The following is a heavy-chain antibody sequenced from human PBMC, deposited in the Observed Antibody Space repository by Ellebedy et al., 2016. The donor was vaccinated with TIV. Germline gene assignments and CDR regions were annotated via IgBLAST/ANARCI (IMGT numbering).Heavy chain of an antibody. CDR1: GFTLSSYE. CDR2: ISTSGNNI. D-gene: IGHD3-9*01. Sequence: PGGSLRLSCAASGFTLSSYEMNWVRQVPGKGLEWVSYISTSGNNIHYADSVKRRFPISRDNAKNSLYLQMNSLRAEDTAVCHCVRDLVLYFDWAPVMDVWGQGTTVTVSS. V-gene: IGHV3-48*03. CDR3: VRDLVLYFDWAPVMDV. J-gene: IGHJ6*02.